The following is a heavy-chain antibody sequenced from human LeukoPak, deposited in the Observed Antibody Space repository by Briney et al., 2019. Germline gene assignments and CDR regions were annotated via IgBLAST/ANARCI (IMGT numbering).Heavy chain of an antibody. J-gene: IGHJ4*02. Sequence: PSETLSLTCAVYGGSFSGYYWSWIRQPPGKGLEWIGYIYYSGSTNYNPSLKSRVTISVDTSKNQFSLKLSSVTAADTAVYYCARHRPQYPASWYFDYWGQGTLVTVSS. CDR3: ARHRPQYPASWYFDY. V-gene: IGHV4-59*08. D-gene: IGHD2/OR15-2a*01. CDR2: IYYSGST. CDR1: GGSFSGYY.